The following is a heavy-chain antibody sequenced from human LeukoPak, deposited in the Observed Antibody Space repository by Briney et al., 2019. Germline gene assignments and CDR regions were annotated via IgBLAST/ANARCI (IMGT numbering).Heavy chain of an antibody. CDR1: GYTFTGYC. J-gene: IGHJ4*02. CDR3: AREVTRWLQEIHY. D-gene: IGHD5-24*01. V-gene: IGHV1-2*02. Sequence: ASVKVSCKASGYTFTGYCMHWVRQAPGQGLEWMGWINPNSGGTNYAQKFQGRVTMTRDTSISTAYMELSRLRSDDTAVYYCAREVTRWLQEIHYWGQGTLVTVSS. CDR2: INPNSGGT.